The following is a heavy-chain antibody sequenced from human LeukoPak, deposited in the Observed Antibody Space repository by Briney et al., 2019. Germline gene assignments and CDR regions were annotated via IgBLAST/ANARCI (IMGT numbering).Heavy chain of an antibody. J-gene: IGHJ4*02. D-gene: IGHD3-22*01. CDR2: ISGSGGST. Sequence: PGGSLRLSCTASGFTFSSYGMSWVRQAPGKGLDWVSAISGSGGSTYYADSVKGRFSISRDNSKNTLYLQMNSLRAEDTAVYYCAKEGDYYNSIVPNYWGQGTLVTVSS. V-gene: IGHV3-23*01. CDR3: AKEGDYYNSIVPNY. CDR1: GFTFSSYG.